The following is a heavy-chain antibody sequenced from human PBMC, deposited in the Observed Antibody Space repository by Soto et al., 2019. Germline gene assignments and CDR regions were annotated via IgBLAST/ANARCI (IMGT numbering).Heavy chain of an antibody. CDR2: ISGSGSSV. CDR3: AGAVNDYDSRGYRTFYFDY. Sequence: EVELLESGGGLVRPGGSLRLSCAASGFTFSHYVLSWVRQSPERGLEWVSSISGSGSSVYVADSVRGRFIMSRDLSTNTVSLQMSSLRAEDTAVYYCAGAVNDYDSRGYRTFYFDYWGHGTLVTVSS. J-gene: IGHJ4*01. D-gene: IGHD4-17*01. CDR1: GFTFSHYV. V-gene: IGHV3-23*01.